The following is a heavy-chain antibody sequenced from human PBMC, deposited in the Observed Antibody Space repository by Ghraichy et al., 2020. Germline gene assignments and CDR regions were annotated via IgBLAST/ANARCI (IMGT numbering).Heavy chain of an antibody. J-gene: IGHJ4*02. CDR2: ISGSGGST. D-gene: IGHD2-8*01. Sequence: SCAASGFTFSSYAMSWVRQAPGKGLEWVSAISGSGGSTYYADSVKGRFTISRDNSKNTLYLQMNSLRAEDTAVYYCAKVGQYALAYYFDYWGQGTLVTVSS. CDR3: AKVGQYALAYYFDY. V-gene: IGHV3-23*01. CDR1: GFTFSSYA.